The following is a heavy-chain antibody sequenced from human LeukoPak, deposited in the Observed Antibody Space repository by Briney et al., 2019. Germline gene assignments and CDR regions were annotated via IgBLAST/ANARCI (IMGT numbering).Heavy chain of an antibody. D-gene: IGHD2-2*01. J-gene: IGHJ4*02. CDR1: GGSISSYY. CDR2: IYYSGST. V-gene: IGHV4-59*12. Sequence: SETLSLTCTVSGGSISSYYWSWIRQPPGKGLEWIGYIYYSGSTNYNPSLKSRVTISVDTSKNQFSLKLSSVTAADTAVYYCAREYCSSSSCPFDYWGQGTLVTVSS. CDR3: AREYCSSSSCPFDY.